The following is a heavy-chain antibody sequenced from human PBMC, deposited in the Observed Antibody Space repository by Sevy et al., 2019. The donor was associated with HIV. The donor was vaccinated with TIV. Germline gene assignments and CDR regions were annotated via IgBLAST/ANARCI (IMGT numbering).Heavy chain of an antibody. V-gene: IGHV3-30*02. Sequence: GESLKISCTASGFTFSAFAMHWVRQTPDKGLEWVAFIRNDGSNQYHLDSVKDRFTISRDNDKSTLYLQMNSLRGEDTAVYFCARLDSGRSGNYVYYYMGVWGKGTTVTVSS. D-gene: IGHD3-10*01. CDR3: ARLDSGRSGNYVYYYMGV. CDR1: GFTFSAFA. CDR2: IRNDGSNQ. J-gene: IGHJ6*03.